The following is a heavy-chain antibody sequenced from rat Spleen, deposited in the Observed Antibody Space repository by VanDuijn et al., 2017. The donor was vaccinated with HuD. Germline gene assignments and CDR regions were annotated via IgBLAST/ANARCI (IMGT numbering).Heavy chain of an antibody. CDR2: INYDGRST. CDR1: GFTFSNYG. CDR3: TRHGRGERTYYYVMDA. D-gene: IGHD4-3*01. Sequence: EVQLVESGGGLVQPGRSLKLSCAASGFTFSNYGMAWVRQAPTKGLEWVATINYDGRSTFYRDSVKGRFTISRDNAENTVYLQMDSLKSEDTATYYCTRHGRGERTYYYVMDAWGQGASVTVSS. J-gene: IGHJ4*01. V-gene: IGHV5-29*01.